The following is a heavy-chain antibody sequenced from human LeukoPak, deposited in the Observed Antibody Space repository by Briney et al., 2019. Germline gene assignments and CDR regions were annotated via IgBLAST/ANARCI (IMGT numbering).Heavy chain of an antibody. J-gene: IGHJ4*02. CDR1: GFTFSSYG. CDR2: ILYDGSNK. D-gene: IGHD5-24*01. Sequence: GGSLRLSCAASGFTFSSYGMHWVRQAPGKGLEWAAVILYDGSNKYYADSVKGRFTISRDNAKNSMFLQMNSLRAEDTAVYYCARDRGWLQFDYWGQGTLVTVPS. CDR3: ARDRGWLQFDY. V-gene: IGHV3-30*03.